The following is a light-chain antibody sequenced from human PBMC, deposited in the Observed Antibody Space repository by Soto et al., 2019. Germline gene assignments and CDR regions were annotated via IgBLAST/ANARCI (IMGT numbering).Light chain of an antibody. CDR3: QQYNVWPLT. CDR2: VAS. J-gene: IGKJ4*01. V-gene: IGKV3-15*01. CDR1: QSVNSN. Sequence: EIVMTQSPVTLSVSPGDRATLSCRASQSVNSNLAWYQHKPGQTPKLLIYVASTRATGIPARFSGSGSGTEFTLTISSVQSEDFAVYYCQQYNVWPLTFGGGTKV.